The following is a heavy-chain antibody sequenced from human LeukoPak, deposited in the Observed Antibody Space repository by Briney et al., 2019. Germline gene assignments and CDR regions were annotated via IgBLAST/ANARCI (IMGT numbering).Heavy chain of an antibody. Sequence: GGSLRLSCAASGFSFRSYAMSWVRQAPGKGLEWVSAISGSGTNTYYADSVKGRFTISRDNAKNSLYLQMNSLRAEDTAVHYCARVSSGYYPDYYYYMDVWGKGTTVTISS. CDR1: GFSFRSYA. J-gene: IGHJ6*03. CDR2: ISGSGTNT. CDR3: ARVSSGYYPDYYYYMDV. D-gene: IGHD3-22*01. V-gene: IGHV3-23*01.